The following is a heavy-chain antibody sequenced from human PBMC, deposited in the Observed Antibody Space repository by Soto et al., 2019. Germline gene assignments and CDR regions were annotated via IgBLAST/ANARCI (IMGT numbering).Heavy chain of an antibody. Sequence: QLQLHESGPGLVKPSETLSLTCAVSGDSMSSSDYYWGWIRQPPGKGLEWIGSIYYSGSTYYHPSLQSRVAISVDTSKNQFSLKLKSVTAADTAIYYCARRTVNIRTFYSGLKTHCFDYWGQGAPVTVSS. CDR1: GDSMSSSDYY. D-gene: IGHD6-19*01. CDR2: IYYSGST. J-gene: IGHJ4*02. CDR3: ARRTVNIRTFYSGLKTHCFDY. V-gene: IGHV4-39*01.